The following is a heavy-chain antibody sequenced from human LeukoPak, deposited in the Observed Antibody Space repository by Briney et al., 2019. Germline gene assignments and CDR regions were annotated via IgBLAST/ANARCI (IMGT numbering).Heavy chain of an antibody. D-gene: IGHD5-12*01. CDR2: IWYDGSNK. V-gene: IGHV3-30*02. Sequence: SGGSLRLSCAAPGIPFSSFGMHWLRQAPGKGVEWVAFIWYDGSNKYYADSVKGRFTISRDNSKNTLYLQMNSLRAEDTALYYCAKGGPLQWLRFDYWGQGTLVTVSS. CDR1: GIPFSSFG. CDR3: AKGGPLQWLRFDY. J-gene: IGHJ4*02.